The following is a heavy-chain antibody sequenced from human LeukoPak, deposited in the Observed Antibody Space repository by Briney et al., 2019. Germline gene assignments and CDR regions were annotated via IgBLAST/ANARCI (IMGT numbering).Heavy chain of an antibody. J-gene: IGHJ4*02. Sequence: KPGGSLRLSCAASGFTFSSYSMNWVRQAPGKGLEWVSSISSSSSHIYYADSVKGRFTISRDNAKNSLYLQMNSLRAEDTAVYYCARENYYETSGLDYWGQGALVTVSS. D-gene: IGHD3-22*01. CDR3: ARENYYETSGLDY. V-gene: IGHV3-21*01. CDR1: GFTFSSYS. CDR2: ISSSSSHI.